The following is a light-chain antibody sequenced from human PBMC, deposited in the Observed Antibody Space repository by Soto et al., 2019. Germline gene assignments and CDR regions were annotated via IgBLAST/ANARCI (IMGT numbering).Light chain of an antibody. Sequence: DIQMTQSPSSLSASVGDRVTITCQASQDISNYLNWYQQKPGKAPKLLIYDASNLETGVPSRFSGSGSGTDFTFTISSLQPEDIATYYCQQYDNLQTYTFGQGTKLEIK. CDR2: DAS. J-gene: IGKJ2*01. V-gene: IGKV1-33*01. CDR3: QQYDNLQTYT. CDR1: QDISNY.